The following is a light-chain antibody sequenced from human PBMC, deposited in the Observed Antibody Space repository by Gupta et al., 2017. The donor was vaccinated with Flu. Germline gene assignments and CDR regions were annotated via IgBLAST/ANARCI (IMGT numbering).Light chain of an antibody. CDR1: SSDVGAYEY. Sequence: QSALTQPASVYHPARQSISISCTGPSSDVGAYEYVSWYQQHPAKAPKLMIYEVSNRPSGVSNRFSGSKSGNTASLTISGLQTEDEADYYCSSYTSSSTDVVFGGGTKLTVL. V-gene: IGLV2-14*01. CDR2: EVS. J-gene: IGLJ2*01. CDR3: SSYTSSSTDVV.